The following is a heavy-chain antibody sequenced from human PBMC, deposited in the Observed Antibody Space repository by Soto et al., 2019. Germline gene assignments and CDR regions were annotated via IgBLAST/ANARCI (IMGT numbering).Heavy chain of an antibody. J-gene: IGHJ6*02. CDR1: GFTFSAFE. V-gene: IGHV3-48*03. Sequence: GGSLRLSCAASGFTFSAFEMNWVRQAPGKGLEWLSYIYNSGSTMTYADSVKGRFAISRDNAKNSLYLEMYSLRAEDTAVYYCARESGGTGLDVWGQGTTVNVSS. CDR3: ARESGGTGLDV. CDR2: IYNSGSTM. D-gene: IGHD1-1*01.